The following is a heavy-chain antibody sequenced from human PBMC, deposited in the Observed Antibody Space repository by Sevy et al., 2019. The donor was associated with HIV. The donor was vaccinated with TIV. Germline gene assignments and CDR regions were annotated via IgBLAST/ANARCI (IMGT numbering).Heavy chain of an antibody. D-gene: IGHD3-3*01. CDR3: AKDWRRTVGGWFDP. V-gene: IGHV3-23*01. Sequence: GGSLRLSCAASGSTFSSYAMTWVRQAAGKGLEWVSSIEGSGARTYYSDSVKGRFTISRDNFKNTLFLRMSSLRAEDTAVYYCAKDWRRTVGGWFDPWGQGTLVTVSS. CDR1: GSTFSSYA. J-gene: IGHJ5*02. CDR2: IEGSGART.